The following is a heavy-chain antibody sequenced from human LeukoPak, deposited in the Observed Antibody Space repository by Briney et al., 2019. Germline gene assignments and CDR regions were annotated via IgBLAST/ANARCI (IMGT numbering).Heavy chain of an antibody. CDR2: IRSRTNNYAT. CDR3: TRQPDFIVRGIIISSSNS. J-gene: IGHJ4*02. V-gene: IGHV3-73*01. Sequence: GGSLRLSCAASGFTFSGSAIHWVRQASGKGLEWVGHIRSRTNNYATAYAASVKGRFTISRDDSDNTAYLQMNSLKTEDTAVYYCTRQPDFIVRGIIISSSNSWGQGTLATVSS. CDR1: GFTFSGSA. D-gene: IGHD3-10*01.